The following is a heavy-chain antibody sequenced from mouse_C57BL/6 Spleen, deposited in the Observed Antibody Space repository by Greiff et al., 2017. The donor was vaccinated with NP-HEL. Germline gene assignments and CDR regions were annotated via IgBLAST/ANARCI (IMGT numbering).Heavy chain of an antibody. J-gene: IGHJ1*03. CDR2: IDPANGNT. Sequence: VQLQQSVAELVRPGASVKLSCTASGFNIKNTYMHWVKQRPEQGLEWIGRIDPANGNTKYAPKFQGKATITADTSSNTAYLQLSSLTSEDTAIYYCALTTVVATGGWYFDVWGTGTTVTVSS. D-gene: IGHD1-1*01. CDR3: ALTTVVATGGWYFDV. V-gene: IGHV14-3*01. CDR1: GFNIKNTY.